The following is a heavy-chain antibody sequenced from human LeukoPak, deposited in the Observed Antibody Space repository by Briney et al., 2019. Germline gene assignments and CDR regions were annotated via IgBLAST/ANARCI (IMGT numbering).Heavy chain of an antibody. CDR2: IREDGIEK. Sequence: PGRSLRLSCAASGFTFSSYGMHWVRQAPGKGLEWVANIREDGIEKDYVDSVKGRFTISRDNAQNSLFLQLNSLRPEDTAVYYCARRNIPSPFDQWGLGTLVIVS. D-gene: IGHD2/OR15-2a*01. V-gene: IGHV3-7*01. CDR3: ARRNIPSPFDQ. CDR1: GFTFSSYG. J-gene: IGHJ4*02.